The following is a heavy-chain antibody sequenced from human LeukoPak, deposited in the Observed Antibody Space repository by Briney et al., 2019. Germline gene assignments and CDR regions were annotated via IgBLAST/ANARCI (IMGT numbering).Heavy chain of an antibody. V-gene: IGHV3-48*03. J-gene: IGHJ6*04. CDR1: GFTFSSYE. Sequence: GRSLRLSCAASGFTFSSYEMNWVRQAPGKGLEWVSYISSSGSTIYYADSVKGRFTISRDNAKNSLYLQMNSLRAEDTAVYYCARDLLQYSSGWTRGYYYYGMDVWGKGTTVTVSS. CDR2: ISSSGSTI. D-gene: IGHD6-19*01. CDR3: ARDLLQYSSGWTRGYYYYGMDV.